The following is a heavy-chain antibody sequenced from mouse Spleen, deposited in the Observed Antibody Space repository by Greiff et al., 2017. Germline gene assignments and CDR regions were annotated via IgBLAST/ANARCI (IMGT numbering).Heavy chain of an antibody. CDR1: GYTFTSYW. Sequence: QVQLQQPGAELVKPGASVKLSCKASGYTFTSYWMHWVKQRPGQGLEWIGMIHPNSGSTNYNEKFKSKATLTVDKSSSTAYMQLSSLTSEDSAVYYCARESYGRAMDYWGQGTSVTVSS. V-gene: IGHV1-64*01. CDR3: ARESYGRAMDY. D-gene: IGHD1-1*01. J-gene: IGHJ4*01. CDR2: IHPNSGST.